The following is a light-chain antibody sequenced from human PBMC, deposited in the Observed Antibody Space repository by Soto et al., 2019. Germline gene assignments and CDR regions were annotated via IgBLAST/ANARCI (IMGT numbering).Light chain of an antibody. CDR3: SSYTTSNTRQIV. J-gene: IGLJ1*01. CDR1: SSDVGGYNY. V-gene: IGLV2-14*03. Sequence: QSVLTQPASVSGSPGQSITISCTGTSSDVGGYNYVSWYQHHPGKAPKLIIYDVSNRPSGVSIRISGSKSDNTASLTISGLQPEDEADYHCSSYTTSNTRQIVFGTGTKVTVL. CDR2: DVS.